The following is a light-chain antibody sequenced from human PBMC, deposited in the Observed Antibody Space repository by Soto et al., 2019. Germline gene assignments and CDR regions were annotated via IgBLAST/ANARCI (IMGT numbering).Light chain of an antibody. CDR2: SNN. Sequence: QSVLTQPPSVSGAPGQRVTISCTGSSSNIGAGYAVHWYQQLPGTAPKLLIYSNNNRPSGVPDRFSGSKSGTSASLAITGLQAEDEAHYYCQSYDSTLIDYVLFGGGTKLTVL. V-gene: IGLV1-40*01. J-gene: IGLJ2*01. CDR1: SSNIGAGYA. CDR3: QSYDSTLIDYVL.